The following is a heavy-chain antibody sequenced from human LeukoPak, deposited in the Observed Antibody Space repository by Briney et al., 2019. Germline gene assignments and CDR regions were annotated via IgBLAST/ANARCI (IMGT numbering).Heavy chain of an antibody. CDR2: ISSSSSTL. CDR1: GFTFSSYS. V-gene: IGHV3-48*02. CDR3: ARGGSYCSGGSCLHDWFDP. J-gene: IGHJ5*02. Sequence: GGSLRLSCAASGFTFSSYSMNWVRQAQGKGLEWVSYISSSSSTLYYADSVKGRFTISRDNAKNSLYLQMNSLRDEDTAVYYCARGGSYCSGGSCLHDWFDPWGQGTLVTVSS. D-gene: IGHD2-15*01.